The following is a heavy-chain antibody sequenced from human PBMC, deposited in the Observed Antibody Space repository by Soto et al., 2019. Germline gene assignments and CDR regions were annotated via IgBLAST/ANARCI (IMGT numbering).Heavy chain of an antibody. CDR1: GFDFSRSE. Sequence: EVQLLQSGGGLVEPGGFLRLSCEASGFDFSRSEMNWVRQVPGKGLEWVAYIHTGGQSIYYADSVRNRFTISRDNAKSSLYLIMNSLRFEDTAVYYCTDDGGLGWLPFWGQGTLVTVSS. D-gene: IGHD3-16*01. CDR3: TDDGGLGWLPF. J-gene: IGHJ4*02. V-gene: IGHV3-48*03. CDR2: IHTGGQSI.